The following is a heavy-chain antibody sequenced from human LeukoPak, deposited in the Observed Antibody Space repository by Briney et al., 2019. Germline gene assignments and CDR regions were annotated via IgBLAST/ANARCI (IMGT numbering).Heavy chain of an antibody. D-gene: IGHD7-27*01. CDR2: TRYRSTWNT. CDR1: GDSVSSKSFS. CDR3: VRDFNWAFDY. Sequence: SQTLSLTCAISGDSVSSKSFSWNWVRQSPSRGLEYLGRTRYRSTWNTFYSLSVQGRITINADTSRNQVSLRLNSVTPEDTALYYCVRDFNWAFDYWGQGTLVTVSS. J-gene: IGHJ4*02. V-gene: IGHV6-1*01.